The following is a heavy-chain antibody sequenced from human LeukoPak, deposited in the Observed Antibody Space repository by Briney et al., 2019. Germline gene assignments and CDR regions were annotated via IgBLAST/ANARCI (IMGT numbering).Heavy chain of an antibody. V-gene: IGHV3-23*01. D-gene: IGHD4-17*01. CDR1: GFTFSIFA. J-gene: IGHJ4*02. CDR2: ITNSGSST. Sequence: PGGSLRLSCAASGFTFSIFAMTWVRQAPGKGLEWVSTITNSGSSTYYADSVKGRFTISRDNSKNTLYLQMNILRAEDTAVYYCAKGLRSSDYWGQGTLVTVSS. CDR3: AKGLRSSDY.